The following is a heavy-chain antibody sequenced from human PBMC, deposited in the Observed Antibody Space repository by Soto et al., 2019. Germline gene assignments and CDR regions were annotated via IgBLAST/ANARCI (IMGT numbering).Heavy chain of an antibody. CDR2: ISSSSSTI. CDR3: ARDFHITMIVVVITGGMDV. V-gene: IGHV3-48*01. CDR1: EFTFSNYA. D-gene: IGHD3-22*01. J-gene: IGHJ6*02. Sequence: GESLKISCAASEFTFSNYAMSWVRQAPGKGLEWVSYISSSSSTIYYADSVKGRFTISRDNAKNSLYLQMNSLRAEDTAVYYCARDFHITMIVVVITGGMDVWGQGTTVTVSS.